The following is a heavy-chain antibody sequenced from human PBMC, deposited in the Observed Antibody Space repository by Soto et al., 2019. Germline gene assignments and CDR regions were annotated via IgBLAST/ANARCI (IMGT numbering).Heavy chain of an antibody. CDR2: ISAYNGNT. Sequence: ASVKVSWKASGHTFTSYGISWVRQAPGQGPEWLGWISAYNGNTNYAQKLQGRVTMTTDTSTSAAYMELRSLRSDDTAVYYCARGRLPLTVTLDYWGQGTLVTVSS. V-gene: IGHV1-18*04. D-gene: IGHD4-17*01. J-gene: IGHJ4*02. CDR3: ARGRLPLTVTLDY. CDR1: GHTFTSYG.